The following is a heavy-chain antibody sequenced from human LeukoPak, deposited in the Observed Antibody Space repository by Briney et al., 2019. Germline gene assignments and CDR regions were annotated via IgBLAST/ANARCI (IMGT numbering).Heavy chain of an antibody. D-gene: IGHD2-2*01. CDR3: ARGFCSSTSCYAGRAAAFDP. CDR1: GFTFSSYA. V-gene: IGHV3-30*04. Sequence: GRSLRLSCAASGFTFSSYASHWVRQAPGKGLEWVAVISYDGSNKYYADSVKGRFTISRDNSKSTLYLQMNSLRAEYTAVYYCARGFCSSTSCYAGRAAAFDPWGQGTLVTVSS. J-gene: IGHJ5*02. CDR2: ISYDGSNK.